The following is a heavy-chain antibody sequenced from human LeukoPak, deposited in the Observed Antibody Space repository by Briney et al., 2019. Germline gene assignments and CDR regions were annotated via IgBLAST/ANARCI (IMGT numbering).Heavy chain of an antibody. CDR2: INPNSGNT. D-gene: IGHD1-26*01. CDR3: ASEKWVKREGVYYYYGITV. V-gene: IGHV1-8*01. CDR1: GYPFNTYD. J-gene: IGHJ6*02. Sequence: ASVKVSCKASGYPFNTYDIHWVRQAPGQGLEWMGWINPNSGNTNCGQKFKGRVTMARDTAMGTACMELSSLTSEDTAVYYCASEKWVKREGVYYYYGITVWGQGTTVTVSS.